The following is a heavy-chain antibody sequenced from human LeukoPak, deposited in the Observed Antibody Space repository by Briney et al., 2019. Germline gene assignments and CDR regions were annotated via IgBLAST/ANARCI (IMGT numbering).Heavy chain of an antibody. V-gene: IGHV1-24*01. CDR3: ATDWSTIFGVADRDDAFDI. CDR2: FDPEDGVT. J-gene: IGHJ3*02. Sequence: ASVKVSCKVSGYTLTELSMHWVRQAPGKGLEWMGGFDPEDGVTIYAQKFQGRVTMTEDTSTDTAYMELSSLRSEDTAVYYCATDWSTIFGVADRDDAFDIWGQGTMVTVSS. CDR1: GYTLTELS. D-gene: IGHD3-3*01.